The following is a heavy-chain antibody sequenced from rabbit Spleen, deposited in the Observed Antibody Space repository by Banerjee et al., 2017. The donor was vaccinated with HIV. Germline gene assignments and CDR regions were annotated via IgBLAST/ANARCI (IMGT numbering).Heavy chain of an antibody. CDR3: ARAGYAGYGYANFRDYYGMDL. CDR1: GFSFNSGYD. CDR2: IYGGDGST. D-gene: IGHD6-1*01. V-gene: IGHV1S47*01. J-gene: IGHJ6*01. Sequence: QEHLVESGGGLVKPGASLTLTCKASGFSFNSGYDMCWVRQAPGKGPEWIACIYGGDGSTYYASWVNGRFTISSHNAQNTVDLQVSGLTAADTATYFCARAGYAGYGYANFRDYYGMDLWGQGTLVTVS.